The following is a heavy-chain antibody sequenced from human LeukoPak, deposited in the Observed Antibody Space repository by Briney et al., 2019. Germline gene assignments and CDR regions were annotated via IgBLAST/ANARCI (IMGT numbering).Heavy chain of an antibody. D-gene: IGHD5-18*01. CDR2: IFGSGGSP. CDR1: GFTFGSHA. Sequence: GGSLRLSCEASGFTFGSHAKYWVRQAPGKGLEWVAGIFGSGGSPHYADSVKGRFTISRDNSRNTVYLQINSLRAEDTAVYYCGKTTVGYSSGQKPAWPVDYWGQGTLVTVSS. J-gene: IGHJ4*02. V-gene: IGHV3-23*01. CDR3: GKTTVGYSSGQKPAWPVDY.